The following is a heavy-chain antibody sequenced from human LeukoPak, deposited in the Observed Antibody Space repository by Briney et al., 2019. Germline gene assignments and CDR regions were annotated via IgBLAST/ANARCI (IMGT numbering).Heavy chain of an antibody. J-gene: IGHJ3*02. D-gene: IGHD1-26*01. CDR1: GFTFSSHS. CDR3: ARSYMVGTTTRALDI. V-gene: IGHV3-21*01. Sequence: PGGSLRLSCAASGFTFSSHSMNWVRQAPGKGLEWVSSISSSSSYIFYADSVKGRFTISRDNARNSVYLQMNSLRAEDTAVYYCARSYMVGTTTRALDIWGQGTMLTVSS. CDR2: ISSSSSYI.